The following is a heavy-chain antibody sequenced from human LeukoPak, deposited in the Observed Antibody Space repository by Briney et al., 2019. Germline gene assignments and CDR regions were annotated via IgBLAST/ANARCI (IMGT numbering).Heavy chain of an antibody. Sequence: SETLSLTCTVSGYSISSAYYWGWIRQPPGKGLEWIGSIYHSGNTYYSPSLKSRVTISIDTSKNQFSLKLSSVTAADTAVYYCARVYDTRPYYSDYWGQGTLVTVSS. D-gene: IGHD3-22*01. V-gene: IGHV4-38-2*02. J-gene: IGHJ4*02. CDR1: GYSISSAYY. CDR3: ARVYDTRPYYSDY. CDR2: IYHSGNT.